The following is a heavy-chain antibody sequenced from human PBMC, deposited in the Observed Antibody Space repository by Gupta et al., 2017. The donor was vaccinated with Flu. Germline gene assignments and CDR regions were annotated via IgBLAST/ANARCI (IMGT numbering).Heavy chain of an antibody. V-gene: IGHV3-9*01. J-gene: IGHJ5*02. CDR2: VTWDSGSI. CDR1: GLTFDDYV. Sequence: EVQLLEPGGGCVQPGRSLRLSCAAAGLTFDDYVMHWVRQLRGPGLDWVSGVTWDSGSIKYGDSVKGRFTISRDNAQNSLYLQMNSLRPEDSALYYCAKGGGSGWSRHGLNWFGPWGQGTLVTVSS. CDR3: AKGGGSGWSRHGLNWFGP. D-gene: IGHD6-19*01.